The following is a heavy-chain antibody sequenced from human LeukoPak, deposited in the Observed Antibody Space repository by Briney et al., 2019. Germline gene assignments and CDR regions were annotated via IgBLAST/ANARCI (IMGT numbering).Heavy chain of an antibody. CDR2: ISASGSTT. D-gene: IGHD6-19*01. CDR1: GFTFTDYA. Sequence: PGGSLRLSCAASGFTFTDYAMGWVRQAPGQGLEWASTISASGSTTYYADSVRGRFTISRDNSKNTLSLQMSSLRAEDTAVYYCAKARTPYNSGFDYWGQGTLVAASS. V-gene: IGHV3-23*01. CDR3: AKARTPYNSGFDY. J-gene: IGHJ4*02.